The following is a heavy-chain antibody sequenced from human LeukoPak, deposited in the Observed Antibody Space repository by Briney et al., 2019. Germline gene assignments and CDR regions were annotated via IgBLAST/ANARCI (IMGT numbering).Heavy chain of an antibody. D-gene: IGHD3-9*01. J-gene: IGHJ4*02. Sequence: GGSLRLSCPASGFTFSTYGMHWVRQAPGKGLEWVAVISYDGTNKYYTDSVKGRFTISRDNSKNTLYLQMNSLRPEDTAVYYCAKDSLAGYLRGYFDDRGQGTQVTVSS. CDR1: GFTFSTYG. V-gene: IGHV3-30*18. CDR3: AKDSLAGYLRGYFDD. CDR2: ISYDGTNK.